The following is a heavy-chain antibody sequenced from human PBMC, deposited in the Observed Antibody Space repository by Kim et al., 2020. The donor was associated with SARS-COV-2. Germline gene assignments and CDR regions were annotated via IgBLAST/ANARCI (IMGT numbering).Heavy chain of an antibody. Sequence: SQTLSLTCAISGDRVSSNSAAWHWIRQSPSRGLEWLGRTYYRSKWYNDYAVSVKSRITINPDTSKNQLSLQLNSVTPEDTAVYYCVREYGGSFLYYFDCWGQGTLVTVSS. V-gene: IGHV6-1*01. CDR1: GDRVSSNSAA. CDR2: TYYRSKWYN. J-gene: IGHJ4*02. D-gene: IGHD6-6*01. CDR3: VREYGGSFLYYFDC.